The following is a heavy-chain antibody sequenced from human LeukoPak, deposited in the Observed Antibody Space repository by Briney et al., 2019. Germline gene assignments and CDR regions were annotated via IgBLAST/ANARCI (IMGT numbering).Heavy chain of an antibody. V-gene: IGHV3-11*04. CDR2: ISSSGSTI. D-gene: IGHD3-22*01. J-gene: IGHJ4*02. CDR1: GFTFSDYY. CDR3: ASSNYYDSSGYYYAPLVDY. Sequence: GGSLRLSCAASGFTFSDYYMSWIRQAPGKGLEWVSYISSSGSTIYYADSVKGRFTISRDNAKNSLYLQMNSLRAEDTAVYYCASSNYYDSSGYYYAPLVDYWGQGTLVTVSP.